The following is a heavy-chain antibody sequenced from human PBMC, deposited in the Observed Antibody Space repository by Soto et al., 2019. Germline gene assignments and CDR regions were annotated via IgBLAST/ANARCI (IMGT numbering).Heavy chain of an antibody. CDR3: AARQTSLDWFDP. D-gene: IGHD2-2*03. CDR2: IYHSGST. Sequence: PSETLSLTCAVSGGSISSGGYSWSWIRQPPGKGLEWIGYIYHSGSTYYNPSLKSRVTISVDRSKNQFSLKLSSVTAADTAVYYCAARQTSLDWFDPWGQGTLVTVSS. V-gene: IGHV4-30-2*01. J-gene: IGHJ5*02. CDR1: GGSISSGGYS.